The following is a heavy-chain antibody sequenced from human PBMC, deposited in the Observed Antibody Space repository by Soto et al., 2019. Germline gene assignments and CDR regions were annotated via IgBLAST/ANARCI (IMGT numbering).Heavy chain of an antibody. D-gene: IGHD3-16*02. CDR1: GFTFSNYA. CDR2: ISGSGGRS. V-gene: IGHV3-23*01. J-gene: IGHJ4*02. CDR3: AKDRMITFGGVIDQATFDY. Sequence: GGSLRLSCAASGFTFSNYAMTWVRQGPGKGLEWVSGISGSGGRSYYADSVKGRFTISRDNSKSTLYLQMNSLRAEDTAVYYCAKDRMITFGGVIDQATFDYWGQGALVTVSS.